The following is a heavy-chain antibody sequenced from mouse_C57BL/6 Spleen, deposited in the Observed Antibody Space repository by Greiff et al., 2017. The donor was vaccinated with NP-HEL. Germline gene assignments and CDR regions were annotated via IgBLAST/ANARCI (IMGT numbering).Heavy chain of an antibody. V-gene: IGHV1-63*01. D-gene: IGHD1-2*01. CDR3: ARSGITTALDY. CDR2: IYPGGGYT. Sequence: QVQLKQSGAELVRPGTSVKMSCKASGYTFTNYWIGWAKQRPGHGLEWIGDIYPGGGYTNYNEKFKGKATLTADKSSSTAYMQFSSLTSEDAAIYYCARSGITTALDYWGQGTTLTVSS. J-gene: IGHJ2*01. CDR1: GYTFTNYW.